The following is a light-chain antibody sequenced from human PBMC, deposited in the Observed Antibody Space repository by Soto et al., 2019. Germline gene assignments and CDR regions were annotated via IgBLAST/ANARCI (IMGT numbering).Light chain of an antibody. CDR2: EVY. Sequence: QSVLTQPPSASGSPGHSVTISCTGTSSDVGGYNYVSWYQQHPGKAPKLIIYEVYKRPSGVPDRFSGSKSGNTAALTVSGLKAEDEADYYCSSYVGTNSYVFGTGTKVTVL. J-gene: IGLJ1*01. V-gene: IGLV2-8*01. CDR3: SSYVGTNSYV. CDR1: SSDVGGYNY.